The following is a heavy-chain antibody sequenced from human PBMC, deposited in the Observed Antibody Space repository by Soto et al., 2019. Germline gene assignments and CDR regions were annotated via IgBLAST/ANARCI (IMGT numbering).Heavy chain of an antibody. CDR2: ISSTTNYI. J-gene: IGHJ4*02. V-gene: IGHV3-21*06. CDR1: GFTFTRYS. Sequence: RGWSLRLSCAASGFTFTRYSMNWVRQAPGKGLEWVSSISSTTNYICYGDSMKGRFTISRDNAKNSLYLEMNSLRAEDTAVYYCPRESEDLTSNCAYWRQGTLVTVS. CDR3: PRESEDLTSNCAY.